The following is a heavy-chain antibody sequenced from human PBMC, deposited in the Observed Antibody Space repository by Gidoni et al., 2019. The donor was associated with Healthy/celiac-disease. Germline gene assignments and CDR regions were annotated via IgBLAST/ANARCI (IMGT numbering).Heavy chain of an antibody. J-gene: IGHJ4*02. Sequence: EVQLVESGGGLVKPGGSLSLSCAASGFSFSSFSMNWVRQAPGKGLEWVSSISSSSSYIYYADSVKGRFTISKDNAKNSLYLQMNSLRAEDTAVYYCAASPGGYYDYWGQGTLVTVSS. V-gene: IGHV3-21*01. CDR3: AASPGGYYDY. CDR1: GFSFSSFS. CDR2: ISSSSSYI. D-gene: IGHD3-22*01.